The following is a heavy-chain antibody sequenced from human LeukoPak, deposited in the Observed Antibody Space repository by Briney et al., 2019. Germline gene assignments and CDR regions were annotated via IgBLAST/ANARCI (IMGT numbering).Heavy chain of an antibody. Sequence: GGSLRLSCAASGFTFSNYWMSWVRQAPGKGLEWVANIKQDGGEKCYVDSVKGRFTISRDNAKNSLYLQMNSLRAEDTAVYYCARDGKRAFDIWGQGTMVTVSS. V-gene: IGHV3-7*01. CDR1: GFTFSNYW. CDR2: IKQDGGEK. D-gene: IGHD1-26*01. CDR3: ARDGKRAFDI. J-gene: IGHJ3*02.